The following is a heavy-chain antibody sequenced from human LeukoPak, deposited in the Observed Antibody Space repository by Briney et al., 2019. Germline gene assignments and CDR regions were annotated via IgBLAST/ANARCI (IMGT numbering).Heavy chain of an antibody. CDR1: GFTFNNYW. V-gene: IGHV3-21*04. D-gene: IGHD6-13*01. CDR3: ARGTSSSPGGAFDI. Sequence: GGSLRLSCAASGFTFNNYWMSWVRQAPGKGLEWVSSISSTSSYIYYADSVEGRFTISRDSAKNTLHLQMNSLRAEDTAVYYCARGTSSSPGGAFDIWGQGTMVTVSS. CDR2: ISSTSSYI. J-gene: IGHJ3*02.